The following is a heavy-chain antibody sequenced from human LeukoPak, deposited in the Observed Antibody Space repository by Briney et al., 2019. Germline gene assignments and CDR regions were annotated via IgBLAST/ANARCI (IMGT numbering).Heavy chain of an antibody. V-gene: IGHV5-51*01. J-gene: IGHJ5*02. CDR1: GYIFTSYW. D-gene: IGHD2-15*01. Sequence: GESLKISCKGSGYIFTSYWIGWVRQLPGKGLEWMGIIYPGDSDTRYSPSFQGQVTISADKSISTAYLQWSSLKASDTAMYYCARSPDCSGGSCYSYWFDPWGQGTLVTVSS. CDR3: ARSPDCSGGSCYSYWFDP. CDR2: IYPGDSDT.